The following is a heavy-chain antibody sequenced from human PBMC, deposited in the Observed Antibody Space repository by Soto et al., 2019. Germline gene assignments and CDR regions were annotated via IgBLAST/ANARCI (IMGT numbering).Heavy chain of an antibody. CDR2: IYYSGST. CDR1: GGSISSYY. CDR3: ARVAANYWYFDL. J-gene: IGHJ2*01. D-gene: IGHD2-15*01. Sequence: QVQLQESGPGLVKPSETLSLTCTVSGGSISSYYWSWIRQPPGKGLEWIGYIYYSGSTNHNPSLKSRGTISVDTSKNQFSLKLNSVTAAGTAVYYCARVAANYWYFDLWGRGTLVTVSS. V-gene: IGHV4-59*01.